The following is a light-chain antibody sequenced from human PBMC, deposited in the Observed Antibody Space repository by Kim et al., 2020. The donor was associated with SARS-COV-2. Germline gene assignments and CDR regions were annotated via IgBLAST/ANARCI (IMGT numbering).Light chain of an antibody. CDR1: QDISNY. J-gene: IGKJ4*01. Sequence: DIQMTQSPSSLSASVGDRVTITCQASQDISNYLNWYQQKPGKAPKLLIYDASNLETGVPSRFSGSGSGTDFTFTNSSLQPEDIATYDCQQYDNLPLTFGGGTKLEI. CDR3: QQYDNLPLT. CDR2: DAS. V-gene: IGKV1-33*01.